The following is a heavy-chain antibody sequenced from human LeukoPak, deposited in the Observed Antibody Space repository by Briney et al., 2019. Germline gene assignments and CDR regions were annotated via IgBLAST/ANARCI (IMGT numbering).Heavy chain of an antibody. D-gene: IGHD2-15*01. CDR1: GGSISSYY. V-gene: IGHV4-59*01. CDR2: IYYSGST. Sequence: SETLSLTCPVSGGSISSYYWSWIRPPPAKRPEWIGYIYYSGSTNYNPSLKSRVTISVDASKNQFSLKLSSVTAADTAVYYCAGGVVAALDFDYWGQGTLVTVSS. CDR3: AGGVVAALDFDY. J-gene: IGHJ4*02.